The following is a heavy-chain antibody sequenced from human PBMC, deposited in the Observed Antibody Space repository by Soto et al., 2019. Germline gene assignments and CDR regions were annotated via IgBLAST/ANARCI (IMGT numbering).Heavy chain of an antibody. CDR1: GGSINNYY. V-gene: IGHV4-59*01. Sequence: SETLSLTCTVSGGSINNYYWSWIRQPPGKGLEWIGYIFYSGSTNYNPSLKSRVTISVDTSKNQFSLKLNSVTTADTAIYYCARDGSSGWGRRLHNHVDYWGRGILVTVS. CDR3: ARDGSSGWGRRLHNHVDY. D-gene: IGHD6-19*01. CDR2: IFYSGST. J-gene: IGHJ4*02.